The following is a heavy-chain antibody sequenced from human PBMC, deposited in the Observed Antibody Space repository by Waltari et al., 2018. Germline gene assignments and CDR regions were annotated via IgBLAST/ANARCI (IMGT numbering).Heavy chain of an antibody. D-gene: IGHD3-10*01. V-gene: IGHV1-8*01. CDR1: GYTFTSYD. CDR2: MNTNSCNT. Sequence: QVQLVQSGAEVKKPGASVKVSCKASGYTFTSYDINWVRQATGQGLEWMGWMNTNSCNTGDAQKFQGRVTMTRNTSISTSYMELSSLRSEDTAVYYCARGFGWFGSKGFDPWGQGTLVTVSS. J-gene: IGHJ5*02. CDR3: ARGFGWFGSKGFDP.